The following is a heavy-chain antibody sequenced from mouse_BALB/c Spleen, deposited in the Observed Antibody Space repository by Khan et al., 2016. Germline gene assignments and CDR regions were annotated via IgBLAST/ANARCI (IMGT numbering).Heavy chain of an antibody. CDR1: GFNIKDTY. D-gene: IGHD2-4*01. V-gene: IGHV14-3*02. CDR2: IDPVNGNT. Sequence: VQLKQSGAELVKPGASVKLSCTASGFNIKDTYMHWVKQRPEQGLEWIGRIDPVNGNTKYDPKFQGKATITADTSSNTAYLQLSSLTSEDTAGYYCARSPYDYDVGFAYWGQGTLVTVSA. J-gene: IGHJ3*01. CDR3: ARSPYDYDVGFAY.